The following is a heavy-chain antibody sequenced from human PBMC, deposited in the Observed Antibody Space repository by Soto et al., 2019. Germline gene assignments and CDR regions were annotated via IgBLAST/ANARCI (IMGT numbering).Heavy chain of an antibody. CDR2: TNEGSGNT. J-gene: IGHJ4*02. D-gene: IGHD3-3*01. V-gene: IGHV1-3*01. CDR3: ARDDRSVSGVVTLDH. CDR1: GYSFKDYA. Sequence: ASVKVSCKATGYSFKDYAVHWVRQAPGQRLEWMGFTNEGSGNTRFSQKFQGRISITRDTSASTVYLDLSSLTSEDTAIYYCARDDRSVSGVVTLDHWGPGTLVTVSS.